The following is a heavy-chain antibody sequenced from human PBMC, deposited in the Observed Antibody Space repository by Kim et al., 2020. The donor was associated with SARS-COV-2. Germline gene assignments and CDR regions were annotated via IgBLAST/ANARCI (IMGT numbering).Heavy chain of an antibody. V-gene: IGHV1-69*13. CDR2: IIPIFGTA. CDR3: ARRRYYYGSGSYAYVDV. J-gene: IGHJ6*03. CDR1: GGTFSSYA. D-gene: IGHD3-10*01. Sequence: SVKVSCKASGGTFSSYAISWVRQAPGQGLEWMGGIIPIFGTANYAQKFQGRVTITADESTSTAYMELSSLRSEDTAVYYCARRRYYYGSGSYAYVDVWGKGTTVTVSS.